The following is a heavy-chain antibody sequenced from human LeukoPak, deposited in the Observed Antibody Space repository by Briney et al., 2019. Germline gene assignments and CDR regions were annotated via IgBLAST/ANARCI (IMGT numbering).Heavy chain of an antibody. V-gene: IGHV4-34*01. Sequence: SETLSLTCAVYGVSLNGYYWSWIRQPPGKGLEWIGSIYYSGSTYYNPSLKSRVTISVDTSKNQFSLKLSSVTAADTAVYYCARDPFEYYDFWSGSPYFDYWGQGTLVTVSS. D-gene: IGHD3-3*01. J-gene: IGHJ4*02. CDR2: IYYSGST. CDR3: ARDPFEYYDFWSGSPYFDY. CDR1: GVSLNGYY.